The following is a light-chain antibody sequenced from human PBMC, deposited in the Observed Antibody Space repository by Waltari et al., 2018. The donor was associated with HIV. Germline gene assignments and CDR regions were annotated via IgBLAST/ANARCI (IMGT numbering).Light chain of an antibody. CDR3: ATWDDSLSGPG. CDR2: SNK. CDR1: SSNIGPNT. Sequence: QSVLTQAPSASGTPGQKVTISCSGSSSNIGPNTVNWYQQFPGTAPKLLTYSNKERPSGGPCRFSGSKSGTPASLAISGLRSEDEAEYHCATWDDSLSGPGFGGGTQLTVL. J-gene: IGLJ2*01. V-gene: IGLV1-44*01.